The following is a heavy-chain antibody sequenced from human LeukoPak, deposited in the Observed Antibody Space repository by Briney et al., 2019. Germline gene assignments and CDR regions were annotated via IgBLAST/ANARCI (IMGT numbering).Heavy chain of an antibody. J-gene: IGHJ4*02. V-gene: IGHV3-7*01. CDR2: IKQDGSEK. D-gene: IGHD2-2*01. CDR3: ARVRGGYCSSTSCSHGMDY. Sequence: PGGSLRLSCADSGFTFSSYWMSWVRQAPGKGLEWVAHIKQDGSEKYYVDSVKGRCTISRDNAKNSLYLQMNSLRAEDTAVYYCARVRGGYCSSTSCSHGMDYWGQGTLVTVSS. CDR1: GFTFSSYW.